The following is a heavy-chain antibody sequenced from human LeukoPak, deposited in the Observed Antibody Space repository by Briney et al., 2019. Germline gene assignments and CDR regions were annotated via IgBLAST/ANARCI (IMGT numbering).Heavy chain of an antibody. V-gene: IGHV3-30*18. Sequence: PGGSLRLSCAASGFTFSSYGMHWVRQAPGKGLEWVAVISYDGSNKYFADSVKGRFSISRDNSKNTLYLQMNRLRVEDTAVYYCAKSPRGWLAPPHYWGQGTLVTVSS. D-gene: IGHD5-24*01. CDR1: GFTFSSYG. CDR3: AKSPRGWLAPPHY. J-gene: IGHJ4*02. CDR2: ISYDGSNK.